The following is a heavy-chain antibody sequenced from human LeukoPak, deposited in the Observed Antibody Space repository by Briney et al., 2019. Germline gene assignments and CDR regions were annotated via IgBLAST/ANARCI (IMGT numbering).Heavy chain of an antibody. CDR2: LSKSGNT. CDR3: ARARYVNSFYAFDI. J-gene: IGHJ3*02. Sequence: SETLSLTCTVSGGSISSYSWSWIRLPPGKGLELIGYLSKSGNTNYSPSLKSRVTIFGDTSKNKFLLKLSSVTAADTAVYYCARARYVNSFYAFDIWGQGTLVTVCS. CDR1: GGSISSYS. V-gene: IGHV4-59*01. D-gene: IGHD3-9*01.